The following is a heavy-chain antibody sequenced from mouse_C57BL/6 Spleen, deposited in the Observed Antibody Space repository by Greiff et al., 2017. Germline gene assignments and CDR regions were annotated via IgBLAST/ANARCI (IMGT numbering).Heavy chain of an antibody. CDR2: IDPSDSYT. D-gene: IGHD1-1*01. CDR1: GYTFTSSW. V-gene: IGHV1-59*01. Sequence: QVQLQQPGAELVRPGTSVKLSCKASGYTFTSSWLHWVKQRPGQGLEWIGVIDPSDSYTNYNQKFKGKATLTVDTSSSTAYMQLSSLTSEDSAVYYCASSHYYGSDYYAMDYWGQGTSVTVSS. J-gene: IGHJ4*01. CDR3: ASSHYYGSDYYAMDY.